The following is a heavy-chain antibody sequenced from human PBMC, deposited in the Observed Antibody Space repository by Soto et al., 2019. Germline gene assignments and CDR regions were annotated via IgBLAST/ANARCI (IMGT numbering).Heavy chain of an antibody. CDR2: ISGSGGST. CDR3: AKVGENCSGGSCYSQVYYYYGMDV. Sequence: LRLFCAASGFPFSSYAMSWVRQAPGKGLEWVSAISGSGGSTYYADSVKGRFTISRDNSKNTLYLQMNSLRAEDTAVYYCAKVGENCSGGSCYSQVYYYYGMDVWGQGTTVTVSS. V-gene: IGHV3-23*01. D-gene: IGHD2-15*01. J-gene: IGHJ6*02. CDR1: GFPFSSYA.